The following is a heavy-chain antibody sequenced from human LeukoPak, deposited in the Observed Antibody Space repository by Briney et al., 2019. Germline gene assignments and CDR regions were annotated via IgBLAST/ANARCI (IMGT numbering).Heavy chain of an antibody. CDR2: INPNSGGT. Sequence: GASVKVSCKASGYTFTSYYMHWVRQAPGQGLEWMGWINPNSGGTNYAQKFQGRVTMTRDTSISTAYMELSRLRSDDTAVYYCASGMVRGVITRPPVTPRYYYYMDVWGKGTTVTVSS. V-gene: IGHV1-2*02. D-gene: IGHD3-10*01. CDR1: GYTFTSYY. CDR3: ASGMVRGVITRPPVTPRYYYYMDV. J-gene: IGHJ6*03.